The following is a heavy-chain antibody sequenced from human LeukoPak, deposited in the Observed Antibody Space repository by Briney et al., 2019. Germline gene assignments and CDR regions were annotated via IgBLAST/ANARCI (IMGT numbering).Heavy chain of an antibody. V-gene: IGHV4-38-2*02. D-gene: IGHD3-10*01. CDR3: ARDSGFGELLGYFDY. J-gene: IGHJ4*02. CDR2: IYHSGST. Sequence: SETLPLTCTVSGYSISSGYYWGWIRQPPGKGLEWIGSIYHSGSTYYNPSLKSRVTISVDTSKNQFSLKLSSVTAADTAVYYCARDSGFGELLGYFDYWGQGTLVTVSS. CDR1: GYSISSGYY.